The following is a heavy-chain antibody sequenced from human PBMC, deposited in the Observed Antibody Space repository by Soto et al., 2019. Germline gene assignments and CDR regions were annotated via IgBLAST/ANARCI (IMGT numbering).Heavy chain of an antibody. CDR2: INPKFGDT. CDR1: GYTFTAYY. V-gene: IGHV1-2*02. D-gene: IGHD3-10*02. J-gene: IGHJ6*02. CDR3: ARNMDYYYGRGSGNGHGV. Sequence: QVQLVQSGAEVKEPGDSVRVSCEASGYTFTAYYIHWVRQAPGQGLEWMGWINPKFGDTTYAQDFQGRVSMTRDMSISTVYMELSSLTSDYTAIYYCARNMDYYYGRGSGNGHGVWGQGTTVTVFS.